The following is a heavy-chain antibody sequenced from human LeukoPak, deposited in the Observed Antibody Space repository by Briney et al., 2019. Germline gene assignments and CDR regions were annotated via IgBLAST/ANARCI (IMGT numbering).Heavy chain of an antibody. V-gene: IGHV4-59*01. CDR2: IYYSGST. J-gene: IGHJ6*02. Sequence: SETLSLICTVSGDSISSYYWSWSRQPPGKGLEWIGYIYYSGSTNYNPSLKSRVTISVYTSKNQFSLKLSSVTAADTAVYYCARDGIAAAGRENYYYYGMDVWGQGTTVTVSS. CDR3: ARDGIAAAGRENYYYYGMDV. CDR1: GDSISSYY. D-gene: IGHD6-13*01.